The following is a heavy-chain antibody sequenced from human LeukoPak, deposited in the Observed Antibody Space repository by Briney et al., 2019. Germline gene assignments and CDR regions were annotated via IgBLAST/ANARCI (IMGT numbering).Heavy chain of an antibody. CDR2: ISGYNGNT. J-gene: IGHJ4*02. CDR1: GYTFTTYG. D-gene: IGHD4-17*01. V-gene: IGHV1-18*01. CDR3: ARDWWYGDYSIGNN. Sequence: ASVKVSCKASGYTFTTYGISWVRQAPGQGLEWMGWISGYNGNTKYAQNFQGSVTVSTDTSTTTAYMELRSLRSDDTAVYYCARDWWYGDYSIGNNWGQGTLVTVSS.